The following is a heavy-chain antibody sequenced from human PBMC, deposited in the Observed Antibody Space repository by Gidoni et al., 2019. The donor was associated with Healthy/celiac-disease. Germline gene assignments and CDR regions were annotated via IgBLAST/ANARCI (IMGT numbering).Heavy chain of an antibody. J-gene: IGHJ4*02. CDR3: ASYEQQLVHDY. CDR1: GYTFTSYE. CDR2: ISAYNGNT. Sequence: QVQLVQSGAEVKKPGASVKVSCKASGYTFTSYELRWVRQAPGQGLEWMGWISAYNGNTNHAQKLQGRVTMTTDTSTSTAYMELRSLRSDDTAVYYCASYEQQLVHDYWGQGTLVTVSS. V-gene: IGHV1-18*01. D-gene: IGHD6-13*01.